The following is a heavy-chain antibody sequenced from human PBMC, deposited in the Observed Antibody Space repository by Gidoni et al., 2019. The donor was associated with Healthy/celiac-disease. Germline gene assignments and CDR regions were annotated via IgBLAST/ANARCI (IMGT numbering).Heavy chain of an antibody. V-gene: IGHV3-30-3*01. J-gene: IGHJ4*02. CDR2: ISYDGSNK. D-gene: IGHD2-2*02. Sequence: QVQLVESGGGVVQPGRSLRLSCAASGFTFRSYAMPWVRQAPGKGLEWVAVISYDGSNKYYADSVKGRFTISRDNSKNTLYLQMNSLRAEDTAVYYCARDRTGSTSCYNYWGQGTLVTVSS. CDR1: GFTFRSYA. CDR3: ARDRTGSTSCYNY.